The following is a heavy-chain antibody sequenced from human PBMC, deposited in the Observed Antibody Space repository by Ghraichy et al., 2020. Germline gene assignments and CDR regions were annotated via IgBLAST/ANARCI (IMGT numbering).Heavy chain of an antibody. Sequence: GGSLRLSCAASGFTFSSYSMNWVRQAPGKGLEWVSSISSSSSYIYYADSVKGRFTISRDNAKNSLYLQMNSLRAEDTAVYYCAREGGITIFGVVQYYFDYWGQGTLVTVSS. CDR2: ISSSSSYI. V-gene: IGHV3-21*01. CDR3: AREGGITIFGVVQYYFDY. CDR1: GFTFSSYS. D-gene: IGHD3-3*01. J-gene: IGHJ4*02.